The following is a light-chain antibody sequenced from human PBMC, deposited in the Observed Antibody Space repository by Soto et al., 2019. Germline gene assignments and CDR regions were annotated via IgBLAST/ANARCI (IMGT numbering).Light chain of an antibody. CDR2: GAS. Sequence: EIVMTQSPATLSVSPGERATLSCRASQSVTTNLAWYQQTPGQAPRLLIYGASTRATGVSARFSGSGSGTEFTLTISSLQSEDLAVYYCQQYINWPRTFGQGTKVDI. J-gene: IGKJ1*01. CDR1: QSVTTN. CDR3: QQYINWPRT. V-gene: IGKV3-15*01.